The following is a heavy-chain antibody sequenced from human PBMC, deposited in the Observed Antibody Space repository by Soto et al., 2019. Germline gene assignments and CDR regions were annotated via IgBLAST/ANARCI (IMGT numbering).Heavy chain of an antibody. CDR1: GGSISTYA. CDR2: IYYSGNT. D-gene: IGHD6-13*01. J-gene: IGHJ4*02. V-gene: IGHV4-59*08. CDR3: ARLNAAMEYFDY. Sequence: QVQLQESGPRLVKPSETLSLRCSVSGGSISTYAWNWIRQTPGEGLEWIGYIYYSGNTNYNPSLKRRVTMSVDTSNNLFSLRLSSVTAADTAVYYCARLNAAMEYFDYWGQGTLVTVSS.